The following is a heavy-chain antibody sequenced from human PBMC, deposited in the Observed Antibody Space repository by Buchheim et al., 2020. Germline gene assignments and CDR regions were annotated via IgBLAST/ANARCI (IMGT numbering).Heavy chain of an antibody. CDR1: GFTFSSYA. J-gene: IGHJ4*02. CDR2: ISYDGSNK. Sequence: QVQLVESGGGVVQPGRSLRLSCAASGFTFSSYAMHWVRQAPGKGLEWVAVISYDGSNKYYADSVKGRFTISRDNFKNPLYLQMNSLRAEDTAVYYCARALQYYYDSSGYEFDYWGQGTL. D-gene: IGHD3-22*01. CDR3: ARALQYYYDSSGYEFDY. V-gene: IGHV3-30-3*01.